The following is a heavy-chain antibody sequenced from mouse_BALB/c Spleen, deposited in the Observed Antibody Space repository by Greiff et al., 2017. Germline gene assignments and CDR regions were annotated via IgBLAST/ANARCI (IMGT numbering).Heavy chain of an antibody. CDR3: ARSEIYQAWFAY. CDR2: IYPYNGGT. V-gene: IGHV1-34*01. J-gene: IGHJ3*01. CDR1: GYTFTDYN. Sequence: VQLQQSGAELARPGASVKLSCKASGYTFTDYNMHWVKQSHGKSLEWIGYIYPYNGGTGYNQKFKSKATLTVDNSSSTAYMEFRSLTSEDSAVYYCARSEIYQAWFAYWGQGTLVTVSA.